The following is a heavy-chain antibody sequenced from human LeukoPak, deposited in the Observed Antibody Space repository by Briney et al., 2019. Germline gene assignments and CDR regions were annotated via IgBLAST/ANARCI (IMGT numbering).Heavy chain of an antibody. CDR1: GYTFTSYD. CDR3: ARGEKYQPLLRYFDY. Sequence: GASVKVSCKASGYTFTSYDINWVRQATGQGLEWMGWMNPNSGNTGYAQKFQGRVTITRNTSISTAYMELSSLRSDDTAVYYCARGEKYQPLLRYFDYWGQGTLVTVSS. J-gene: IGHJ4*02. V-gene: IGHV1-8*03. D-gene: IGHD2-2*01. CDR2: MNPNSGNT.